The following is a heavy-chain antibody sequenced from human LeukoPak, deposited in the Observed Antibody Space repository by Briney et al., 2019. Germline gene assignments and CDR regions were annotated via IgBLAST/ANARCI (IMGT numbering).Heavy chain of an antibody. D-gene: IGHD3-22*01. CDR1: GFTFSSYG. Sequence: PGGTLRLSCAASGFTFSSYGMSWVRQAPGKGLEWVSAISGSGGSTYYADSVKGRFTISRDNSKNTLYLQMNSLRAEDTAVYYCARRGYHDSSGYDYWGQGALVTVSS. V-gene: IGHV3-23*01. CDR3: ARRGYHDSSGYDY. J-gene: IGHJ4*02. CDR2: ISGSGGST.